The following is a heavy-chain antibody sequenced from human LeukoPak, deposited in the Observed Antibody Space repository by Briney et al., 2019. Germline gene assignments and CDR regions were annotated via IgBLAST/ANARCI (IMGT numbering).Heavy chain of an antibody. V-gene: IGHV1-8*01. Sequence: ASVKVSCKASGYTFTSYDINWVRQATGQGLERMGFMNPNSGNTVYAQKFQGRVTMTRDTSISTAYMELSSLRSEDTALYYCARVPRELGAYWGQGTLVTVSS. J-gene: IGHJ4*02. CDR1: GYTFTSYD. CDR2: MNPNSGNT. CDR3: ARVPRELGAY. D-gene: IGHD3-16*01.